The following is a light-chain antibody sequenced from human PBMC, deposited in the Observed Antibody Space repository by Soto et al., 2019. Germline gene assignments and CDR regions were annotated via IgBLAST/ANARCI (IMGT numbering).Light chain of an antibody. CDR3: QQYETFSGT. Sequence: DIQMTQSPSSLSASVGDRVTITCRASQSISSYLNWYQQKPGEAPKLLIYDASALPRGVPSRFSGSGFGTKFTLTIASLQPDDFATYYCQQYETFSGTFGPGTKVDIK. CDR2: DAS. V-gene: IGKV1-5*01. CDR1: QSISSY. J-gene: IGKJ1*01.